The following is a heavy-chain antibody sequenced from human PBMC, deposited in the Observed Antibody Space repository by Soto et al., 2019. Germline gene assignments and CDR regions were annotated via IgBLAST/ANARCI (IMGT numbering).Heavy chain of an antibody. CDR3: ARDAIVIMVNDPFDY. Sequence: PGGSLRLSCAASGFTFCSYWMHWVRQAPGKWLVWVSRINSDGSSTSYADSVKGRFTISGDNAKNTRSLQMNSLRADDTAVYDSARDAIVIMVNDPFDYWGQGXLVTVYS. D-gene: IGHD2-8*01. J-gene: IGHJ4*02. V-gene: IGHV3-74*01. CDR2: INSDGSST. CDR1: GFTFCSYW.